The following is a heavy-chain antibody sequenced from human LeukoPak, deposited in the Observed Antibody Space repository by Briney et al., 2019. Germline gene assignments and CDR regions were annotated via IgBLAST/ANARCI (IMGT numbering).Heavy chain of an antibody. D-gene: IGHD6-13*01. CDR1: GFTFSSYS. CDR2: ISSSSSTI. Sequence: QPGGSLRLSCAASGFTFSSYSMNWVRQAPGKGLEWVSYISSSSSTIYYADSVKGRFTISRDNAKNLLYLQMNSLRAEDTAVYYCARDGVAAAIVYWFDPWGQGTLVTVSS. CDR3: ARDGVAAAIVYWFDP. J-gene: IGHJ5*02. V-gene: IGHV3-48*01.